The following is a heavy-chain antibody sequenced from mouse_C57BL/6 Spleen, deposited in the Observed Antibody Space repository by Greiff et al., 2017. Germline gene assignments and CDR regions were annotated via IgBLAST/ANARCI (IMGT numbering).Heavy chain of an antibody. Sequence: VKLMESGAELVKPGASVKISCKASGYTFTDYYINWVKQRPGQGLEWIGKIGPGSGSTYYNEKFKGKAKLTADKSSSTAYMQLSSLTSEDSAVYCCARPYYGSSYDYAMDYWGQGTSVTVSS. CDR2: IGPGSGST. CDR1: GYTFTDYY. V-gene: IGHV1-77*01. J-gene: IGHJ4*01. CDR3: ARPYYGSSYDYAMDY. D-gene: IGHD1-1*01.